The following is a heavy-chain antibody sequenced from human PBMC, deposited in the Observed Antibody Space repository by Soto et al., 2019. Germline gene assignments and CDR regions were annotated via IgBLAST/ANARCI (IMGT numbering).Heavy chain of an antibody. Sequence: QVQLVESGGGLVKPGGSLRLSCAGSGFTFSDYYMSWIRQAPGKGLEWVSYISSSSSYTNYADSVKGRFTISRDNAKNSLYLQMNSLRAEDTAVYYCARVRYCSGGSCYPDDAFDIWGQGTMVTVSS. CDR1: GFTFSDYY. V-gene: IGHV3-11*06. D-gene: IGHD2-15*01. CDR3: ARVRYCSGGSCYPDDAFDI. CDR2: ISSSSSYT. J-gene: IGHJ3*02.